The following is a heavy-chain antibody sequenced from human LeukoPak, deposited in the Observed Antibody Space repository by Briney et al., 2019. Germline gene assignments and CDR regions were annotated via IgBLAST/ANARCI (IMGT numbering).Heavy chain of an antibody. CDR1: GYTFTSYA. V-gene: IGHV1-3*01. D-gene: IGHD3-22*01. CDR3: ASQYYYGPTGYYGGFDY. Sequence: ASVTVSCKASGYTFTSYAMHWVRQAPGQRLEWMGWINAGNGNTKYSQKFQGRVTITRDTSASTAYMELSSLRSEDTAVYYCASQYYYGPTGYYGGFDYWGQGTPVTVSS. CDR2: INAGNGNT. J-gene: IGHJ4*02.